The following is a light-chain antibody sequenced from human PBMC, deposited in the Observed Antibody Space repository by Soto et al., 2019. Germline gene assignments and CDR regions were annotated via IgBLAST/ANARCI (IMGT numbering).Light chain of an antibody. CDR1: QSISTW. Sequence: DIQMTQSPSTLSASVGDRVTITCRASQSISTWLAWYQQKPGKVPKLLIYSASTLKSGVPSRFSGSGSGTEFTLTISGLQPDDFATYYCQQYDGNFGGGTRGEIK. V-gene: IGKV1-5*01. CDR3: QQYDGN. CDR2: SAS. J-gene: IGKJ4*01.